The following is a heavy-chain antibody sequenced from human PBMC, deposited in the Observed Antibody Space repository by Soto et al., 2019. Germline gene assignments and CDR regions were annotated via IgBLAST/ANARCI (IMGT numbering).Heavy chain of an antibody. CDR2: ISSSSSTI. J-gene: IGHJ4*02. D-gene: IGHD3-22*01. CDR1: GFTFSSYS. V-gene: IGHV3-48*02. CDR3: ARDRARYYDSSGRECDY. Sequence: EVQLVESGGGLVQPGGSLRLSCAASGFTFSSYSMNWVRQAPGKGLEWVSYISSSSSTIYYADSVKGRFTISRDNAKNSLYLQMNSLRDEDTAVYYCARDRARYYDSSGRECDYWGQGTLVTVSS.